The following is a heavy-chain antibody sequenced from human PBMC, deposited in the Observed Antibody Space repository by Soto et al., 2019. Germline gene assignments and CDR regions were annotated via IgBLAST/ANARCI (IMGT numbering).Heavy chain of an antibody. Sequence: QVQLVESGGGVVQPGRSLRLSCAASGFTFSSYGMHWVRQAPGKGLEWVAVIWYDGSNKYYADSVKGRFTISRDNSKNTLYLQMNSLRAEDTAVCYCARDTLWYSSSSYFDYWGQGTLVTVSS. CDR2: IWYDGSNK. D-gene: IGHD6-6*01. V-gene: IGHV3-33*01. CDR3: ARDTLWYSSSSYFDY. CDR1: GFTFSSYG. J-gene: IGHJ4*02.